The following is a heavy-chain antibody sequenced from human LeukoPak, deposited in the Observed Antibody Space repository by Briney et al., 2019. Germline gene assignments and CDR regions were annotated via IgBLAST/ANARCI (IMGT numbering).Heavy chain of an antibody. D-gene: IGHD2-2*01. V-gene: IGHV3-74*01. CDR2: INSDGSST. CDR3: ARRVVVAAAPYYFDY. Sequence: GGSLRLSCAASGFTFSSYWMHCVRQAPGKWLVWVSRINSDGSSTNYADSVRGRFTISRDNAENTLYLQMNSLRVEDTAVYYCARRVVVAAAPYYFDYWGQGTLVTVSS. J-gene: IGHJ4*02. CDR1: GFTFSSYW.